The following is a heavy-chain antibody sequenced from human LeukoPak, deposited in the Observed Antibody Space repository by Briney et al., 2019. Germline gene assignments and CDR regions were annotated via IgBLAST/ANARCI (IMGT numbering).Heavy chain of an antibody. V-gene: IGHV3-7*01. Sequence: GGSLRLSCAASGFTFSSYWMTWVRRAPGKGLEWVANIKPDGSEKYYVDSVKGQFTISRDNAKNSLYLQMNSLRAEDTAVYYCARGRSYSRYWGQGTLVTVSS. CDR2: IKPDGSEK. J-gene: IGHJ4*02. CDR3: ARGRSYSRY. D-gene: IGHD1-26*01. CDR1: GFTFSSYW.